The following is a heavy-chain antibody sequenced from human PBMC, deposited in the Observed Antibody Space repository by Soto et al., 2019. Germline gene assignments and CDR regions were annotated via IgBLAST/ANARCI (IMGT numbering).Heavy chain of an antibody. J-gene: IGHJ4*02. CDR2: ISGSGGST. CDR3: AKDSGSYLYYFDY. D-gene: IGHD1-26*01. V-gene: IGHV3-23*01. Sequence: PGGSLRLSCAASGFTFSSFATNWVRQAPGRGLEWVSSISGSGGSTYYTDSVKGRFTISRDNSKNTLYLQMNSLRAEDTAVYYCAKDSGSYLYYFDYWGQGTLVTVSS. CDR1: GFTFSSFA.